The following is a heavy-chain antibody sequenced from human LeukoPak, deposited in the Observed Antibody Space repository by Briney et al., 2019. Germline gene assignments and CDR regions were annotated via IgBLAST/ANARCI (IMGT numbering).Heavy chain of an antibody. CDR2: INPNSGGT. CDR3: ARGAYYYDSSAHHDY. D-gene: IGHD3-22*01. V-gene: IGHV1-2*02. Sequence: ASVKVSCKASGYTFTGYYMHWVRQAPGQGLEWMGWINPNSGGTNYAQKFQGRVTMTRDTSISTAYMELSRLRSDDTAAYYCARGAYYYDSSAHHDYWGQGTLVTVSS. CDR1: GYTFTGYY. J-gene: IGHJ4*02.